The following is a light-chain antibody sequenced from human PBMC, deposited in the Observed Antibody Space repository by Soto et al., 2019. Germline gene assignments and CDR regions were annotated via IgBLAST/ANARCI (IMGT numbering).Light chain of an antibody. V-gene: IGLV2-14*01. CDR2: EVS. CDR3: SSYTSSRPYV. CDR1: SSDVGGYNY. Sequence: QSALTQPASVSGSPGQSITISCTGTSSDVGGYNYVSWYQQHPGKAPKLMIYEVSNRPSGVSNRFSGSKSGNTASLTISGPKAEDEADYYCSSYTSSRPYVFGPGTKLPAL. J-gene: IGLJ1*01.